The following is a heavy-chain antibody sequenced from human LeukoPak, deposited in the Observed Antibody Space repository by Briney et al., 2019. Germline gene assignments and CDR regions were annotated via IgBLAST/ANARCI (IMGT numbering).Heavy chain of an antibody. CDR1: GLTFSNYA. D-gene: IGHD4/OR15-4a*01. CDR2: MSTDSGST. V-gene: IGHV3-23*01. Sequence: GGSLRLSCVMSGLTFSNYAMNWVRQAPGKGLEWISDMSTDSGSTYHIESVRGRFTISRDNSRSTLYLQMNSLRADDTGVYYCASGLYGGVFDNWGQGTLVTVSS. CDR3: ASGLYGGVFDN. J-gene: IGHJ4*02.